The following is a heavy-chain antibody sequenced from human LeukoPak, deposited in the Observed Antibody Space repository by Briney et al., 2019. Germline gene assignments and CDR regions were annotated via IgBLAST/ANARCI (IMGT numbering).Heavy chain of an antibody. J-gene: IGHJ5*02. Sequence: SETLSLTCVVSGGSISSGDYSWIWIRQPPGKGLECIVGIYYSGSTYYNPSLKSRVTISIDRSKNQFSLKLRSVTAADTALYYCASAAYCGGACPNWFARSRQGTLVTVPS. CDR1: GGSISSGDYS. CDR2: IYYSGST. CDR3: ASAAYCGGACPNWFAR. V-gene: IGHV4-30-2*01. D-gene: IGHD2-21*02.